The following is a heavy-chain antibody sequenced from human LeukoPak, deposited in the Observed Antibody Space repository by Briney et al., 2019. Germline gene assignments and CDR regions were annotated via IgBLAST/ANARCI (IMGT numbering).Heavy chain of an antibody. V-gene: IGHV4-59*08. J-gene: IGHJ4*02. CDR2: IYYSGST. CDR3: ASHSGYDWSGFDY. D-gene: IGHD5-12*01. CDR1: GGSISSYY. Sequence: SETLSLTCTVSGGSISSYYWSWNRQPPGKGLEWIGYIYYSGSTNYNPSLKSRVTISVDTSKNQFSLKLSSVTAADTAVYYCASHSGYDWSGFDYWGQGTLVTVSS.